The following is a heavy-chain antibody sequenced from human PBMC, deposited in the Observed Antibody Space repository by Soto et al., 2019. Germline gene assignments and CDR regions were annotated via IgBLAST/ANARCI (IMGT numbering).Heavy chain of an antibody. CDR1: GVSIGSGGNY. D-gene: IGHD1-20*01. CDR3: ARLSRITK. V-gene: IGHV4-30-4*01. J-gene: IGHJ4*02. Sequence: SETLSLTCTVSGVSIGSGGNYLSWIRQPPGKGLEWIGSVYSSGSTYYTPSLKSRLTISIDTSNNQFSLTLSSVTAADTAVYYCARLSRITKWGQGNPVNVXS. CDR2: VYSSGST.